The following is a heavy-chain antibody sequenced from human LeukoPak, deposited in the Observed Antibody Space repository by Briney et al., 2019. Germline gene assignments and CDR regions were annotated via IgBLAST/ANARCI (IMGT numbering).Heavy chain of an antibody. Sequence: GGSLRLSCVASGFTFSTYAMSWVRQAPGKGLEWVSGISASGTGTYFADSVKGRFTISRDNSKNTLDLQMNSLKVEDTAVYYCAKFRYHSNDNNYLDFNYWGQGTLVTVSS. D-gene: IGHD3-22*01. J-gene: IGHJ4*02. CDR2: ISASGTGT. CDR3: AKFRYHSNDNNYLDFNY. V-gene: IGHV3-23*01. CDR1: GFTFSTYA.